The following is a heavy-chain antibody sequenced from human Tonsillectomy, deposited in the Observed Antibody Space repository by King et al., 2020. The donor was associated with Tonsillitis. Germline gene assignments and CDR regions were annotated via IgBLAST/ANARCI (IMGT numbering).Heavy chain of an antibody. D-gene: IGHD6-13*01. CDR2: ISSSSNTI. CDR1: GFTLSRYS. Sequence: VQLVESGGGLVQSGGSLRLSCAASGFTLSRYSMNWVRQAPGKGLEWVSYISSSSNTIYYADSVKGRFTISRDNAKNSLYLQMNSLRAEDTAVYYCARASGSSGSWYDYWGQGTLVTVSS. CDR3: ARASGSSGSWYDY. J-gene: IGHJ4*02. V-gene: IGHV3-48*01.